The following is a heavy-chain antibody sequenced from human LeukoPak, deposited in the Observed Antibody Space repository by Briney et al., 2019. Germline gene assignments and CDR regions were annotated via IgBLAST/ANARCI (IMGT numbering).Heavy chain of an antibody. J-gene: IGHJ5*02. CDR2: ISAYNGNT. V-gene: IGHV1-18*01. CDR1: GYTFTSYG. Sequence: ASVKVSCKASGYTFTSYGISWVRQAPEQGLEWMGWISAYNGNTNYAQKLQGRVTMTTDTSTSTAYMELRSLRSDDTAVYYCARAPRSTSSHNWFDPWGQGTLVTVSS. CDR3: ARAPRSTSSHNWFDP. D-gene: IGHD2-2*01.